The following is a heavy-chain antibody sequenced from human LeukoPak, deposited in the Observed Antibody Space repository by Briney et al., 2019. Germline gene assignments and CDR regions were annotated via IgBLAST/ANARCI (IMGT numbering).Heavy chain of an antibody. CDR2: IWYDGSNK. Sequence: PGRSLRLSCAASGFTFSNYGMHWVRQAPGKGLEWMAVIWYDGSNKYYADSVKGRFTISRDNSKNTLYLQMNSLRAEDTAVYYCARGDYYDSSGYSQYFQHWGQGTLVTVSS. CDR3: ARGDYYDSSGYSQYFQH. J-gene: IGHJ1*01. D-gene: IGHD3-22*01. V-gene: IGHV3-33*01. CDR1: GFTFSNYG.